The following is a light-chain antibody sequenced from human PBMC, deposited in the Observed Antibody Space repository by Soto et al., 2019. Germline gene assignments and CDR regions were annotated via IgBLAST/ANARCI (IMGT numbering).Light chain of an antibody. Sequence: EIEMTQSPATLSVSPGERATLSCRASQSVSSNLAWYQQKPGQAPRLLIYGASTVPTGIPARFSGSGSGTDFTLTISSLQSEDFAVYYCQQYNSGPLTFGEGTKVEIK. CDR2: GAS. CDR3: QQYNSGPLT. V-gene: IGKV3-15*01. CDR1: QSVSSN. J-gene: IGKJ4*01.